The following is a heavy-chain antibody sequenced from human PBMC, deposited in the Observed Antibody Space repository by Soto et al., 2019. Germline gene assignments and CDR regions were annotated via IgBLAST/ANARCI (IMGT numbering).Heavy chain of an antibody. D-gene: IGHD3-10*01. CDR1: GFSFGSYT. J-gene: IGHJ6*02. CDR2: ISWNGGSS. V-gene: IGHV3-43*01. Sequence: EEQLVESGGAVVQPGGSLRLSCEASGFSFGSYTMHWVRQAPGKGLEWVSLISWNGGSSFYADSVKGRFTISRDNSKDPLYLQMNNLRPEDSALYYCAKNIEAHGWGGGDVWGHGTTVTVSS. CDR3: AKNIEAHGWGGGDV.